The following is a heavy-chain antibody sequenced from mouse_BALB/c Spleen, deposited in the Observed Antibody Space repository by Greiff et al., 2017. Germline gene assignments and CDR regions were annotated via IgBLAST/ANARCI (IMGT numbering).Heavy chain of an antibody. CDR3: ARVGGNYWYFDV. J-gene: IGHJ1*01. Sequence: EVKLEESGGGLVKPGGSLKLSCAASGFTFSSYAMSWVRQSPEKRLEWVAEVSSGGSYTYYPDTVTGRFTISRDNAKNTLYLEMSSLRSEDTAMYYCARVGGNYWYFDVWGAGTTVTVSS. CDR1: GFTFSSYA. D-gene: IGHD1-1*02. V-gene: IGHV5-9-4*01. CDR2: VSSGGSYT.